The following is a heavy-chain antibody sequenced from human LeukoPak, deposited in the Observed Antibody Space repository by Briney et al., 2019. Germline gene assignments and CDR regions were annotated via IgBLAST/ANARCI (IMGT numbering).Heavy chain of an antibody. V-gene: IGHV3-23*01. Sequence: GGSLRLSCAASGFTFSSYAMSWVRQAPGKGLEWVSAISGSGGSTYYADSVKGRFTISRDNSKNTLYLQMNSLRAEDTAVYYCAKDYYDSSGYYYDDFDYWGQGTLVTVSS. D-gene: IGHD3-22*01. CDR2: ISGSGGST. CDR1: GFTFSSYA. CDR3: AKDYYDSSGYYYDDFDY. J-gene: IGHJ4*02.